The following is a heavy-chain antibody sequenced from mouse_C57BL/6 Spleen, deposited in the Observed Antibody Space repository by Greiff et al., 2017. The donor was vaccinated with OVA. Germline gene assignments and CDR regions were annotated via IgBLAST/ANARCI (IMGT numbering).Heavy chain of an antibody. V-gene: IGHV1-81*01. J-gene: IGHJ1*03. D-gene: IGHD1-1*01. CDR3: ARGYGSSYDWYFDV. CDR2: IYPRSGNT. CDR1: GYTFTSYG. Sequence: VQLKESGAELARPGASVKLSCKASGYTFTSYGISWVKQRTGQGLEWIGEIYPRSGNTYYNEKFKGKATLTADKSSSTAYMELRSLTSEDSAVYFCARGYGSSYDWYFDVWGTGTTVTVSS.